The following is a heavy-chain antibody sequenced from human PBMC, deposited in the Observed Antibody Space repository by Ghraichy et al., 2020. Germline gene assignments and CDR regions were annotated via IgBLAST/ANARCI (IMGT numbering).Heavy chain of an antibody. Sequence: GGSLRLSCPATGFSFRSYPMHWVRQAPGKGLEWVAVISSDGGDKYYADSVKGRFTISRNDSKNTLYLQMNNLRAEDTAVYHCARDRSTFAADYYMDVWGKGTTVTVSS. V-gene: IGHV3-30-3*01. CDR1: GFSFRSYP. CDR2: ISSDGGDK. CDR3: ARDRSTFAADYYMDV. D-gene: IGHD3-3*01. J-gene: IGHJ6*03.